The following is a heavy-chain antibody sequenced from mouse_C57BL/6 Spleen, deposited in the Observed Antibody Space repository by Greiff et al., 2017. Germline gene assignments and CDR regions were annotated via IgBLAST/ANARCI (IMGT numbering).Heavy chain of an antibody. CDR2: IYPGDGDT. J-gene: IGHJ2*01. CDR3: ARSYYSNFPDY. V-gene: IGHV1-82*01. Sequence: VQLQQSGPELVKPGASVKISCKASGYAFSSSWMNWVKQRPGKGLEWIGRIYPGDGDTNYNGKFKGKATLTADKSSSTAYMQLSSLTSEDSAVYFCARSYYSNFPDYWGKGTTLTVSS. D-gene: IGHD2-5*01. CDR1: GYAFSSSW.